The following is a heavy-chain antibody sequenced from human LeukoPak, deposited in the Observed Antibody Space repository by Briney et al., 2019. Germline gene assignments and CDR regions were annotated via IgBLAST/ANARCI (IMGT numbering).Heavy chain of an antibody. CDR1: GFTASSYA. D-gene: IGHD3-10*01. CDR2: ISNSGGST. V-gene: IGHV3-23*01. Sequence: GGSLRLSCAASGFTASSYAMSWVRQAPGKGLEWVSVISNSGGSTFYADSVKGRFTISRDNSKNTLYLQMNSLRAEDTAVYYWAKRAYDSSTLLYSFDYWGQGTLVTVSS. J-gene: IGHJ4*02. CDR3: AKRAYDSSTLLYSFDY.